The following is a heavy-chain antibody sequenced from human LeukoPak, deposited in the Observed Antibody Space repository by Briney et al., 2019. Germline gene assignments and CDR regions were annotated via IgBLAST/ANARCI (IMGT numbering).Heavy chain of an antibody. V-gene: IGHV2-70*04. CDR1: GFSLSTSGMR. CDR2: IDWDDDK. J-gene: IGHJ5*01. CDR3: ARSGYRGYDGYWFDS. Sequence: SVPALVKPTQTLTLTCTFSGFSLSTSGMRVSWIHQPPGKALEWLARIDWDDDKFYSTSLKTRLTISKDISKNQVVLTMTNMDPVDKATYYCARSGYRGYDGYWFDSCVQGTLVTVSS. D-gene: IGHD5-12*01.